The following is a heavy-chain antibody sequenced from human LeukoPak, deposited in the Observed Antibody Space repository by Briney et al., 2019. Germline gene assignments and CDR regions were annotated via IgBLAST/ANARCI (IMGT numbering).Heavy chain of an antibody. Sequence: PGGSLRLSCAASGFTFSTYWMHWVRQAPGKGLMWVSRIKTDGSSTNYADYADSVKGRFTISRDNAKNSLYLQMNSLRAEDTALYYCARVWGSYRYAFDYWGQGTLVTVSS. V-gene: IGHV3-74*01. CDR3: ARVWGSYRYAFDY. CDR1: GFTFSTYW. D-gene: IGHD3-16*02. J-gene: IGHJ4*02. CDR2: IKTDGSST.